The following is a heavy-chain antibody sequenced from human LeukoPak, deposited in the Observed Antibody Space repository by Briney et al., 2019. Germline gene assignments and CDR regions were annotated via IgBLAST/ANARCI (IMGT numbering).Heavy chain of an antibody. CDR3: AREPMVRGVITTCFDY. V-gene: IGHV3-7*03. Sequence: GGSLRLSCAASGFTFSRYWMSWVRQAPGKGVEWVANINQDGSEKYYVDSVKGRFTISRDNAKNSLYLQMNSQRAEDTAVYYCAREPMVRGVITTCFDYWGQGTLVTVSS. CDR2: INQDGSEK. D-gene: IGHD3-10*01. J-gene: IGHJ4*02. CDR1: GFTFSRYW.